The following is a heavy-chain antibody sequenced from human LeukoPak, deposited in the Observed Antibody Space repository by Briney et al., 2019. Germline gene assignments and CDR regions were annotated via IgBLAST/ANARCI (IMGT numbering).Heavy chain of an antibody. CDR3: SRGDY. J-gene: IGHJ4*02. Sequence: ASVKVSCKASGYTLTSHDINWVRQATGQGLEWMGWMNPNSGNTGYAQKLQGRVTLTRDTSISTAYMEPSSLRSEDTAVYYCSRGDYWGQGTLVTASS. CDR2: MNPNSGNT. V-gene: IGHV1-8*01. CDR1: GYTLTSHD.